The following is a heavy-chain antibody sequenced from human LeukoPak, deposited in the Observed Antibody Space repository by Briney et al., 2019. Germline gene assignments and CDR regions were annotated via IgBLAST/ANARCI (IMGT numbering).Heavy chain of an antibody. CDR3: ASRIGNYYDSSGCGH. D-gene: IGHD3-22*01. J-gene: IGHJ4*02. Sequence: SETLSLTCTVSGGSISSYYWSWIRQPPGKGLEWIGYIYYSGSTNYNPSLKSRVTISVDTSKNQFSLKLSSVTAADTAVYYCASRIGNYYDSSGCGHWGQGTLVTVSS. CDR1: GGSISSYY. V-gene: IGHV4-59*08. CDR2: IYYSGST.